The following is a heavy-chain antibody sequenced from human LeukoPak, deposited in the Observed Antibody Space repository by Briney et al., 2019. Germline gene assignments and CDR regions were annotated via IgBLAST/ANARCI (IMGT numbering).Heavy chain of an antibody. V-gene: IGHV1-2*02. Sequence: ASVKVSSKASGYTFTEYYMHWVRQAPGQGLEWMGRINPDSGGTNYAQKFQGRVTMTRDTSIFTAYMALTRLRSDDTAVYYCARGSPSRYWGQGTRVTVSS. J-gene: IGHJ4*02. CDR2: INPDSGGT. CDR3: ARGSPSRY. CDR1: GYTFTEYY.